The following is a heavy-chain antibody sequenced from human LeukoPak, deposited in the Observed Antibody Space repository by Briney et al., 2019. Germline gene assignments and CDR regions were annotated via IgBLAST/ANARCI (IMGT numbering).Heavy chain of an antibody. V-gene: IGHV1-18*01. Sequence: ASVKVSCKASGYNFAIYGISWGRPALGQGLEWMGWISANTGNTRYAQKFQGRVTMTTDTYTTTAYMELRSLRSDDTAVYYCARDRVFVDTAMVSPIQYFDYWGQGTLVTVSP. CDR1: GYNFAIYG. D-gene: IGHD5-18*01. CDR3: ARDRVFVDTAMVSPIQYFDY. J-gene: IGHJ4*02. CDR2: ISANTGNT.